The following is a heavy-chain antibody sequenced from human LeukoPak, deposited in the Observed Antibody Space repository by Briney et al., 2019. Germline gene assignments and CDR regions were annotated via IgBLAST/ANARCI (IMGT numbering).Heavy chain of an antibody. J-gene: IGHJ4*02. CDR2: ISYDGSNK. D-gene: IGHD3-16*01. V-gene: IGHV3-30*18. CDR1: GFTFSSYG. CDR3: AKDLAVGGN. Sequence: GGSLRLSCAASGFTFSSYGMHWVRQAPGKGLEWVAVISYDGSNKYYADSVKGRFTISRDNAKNSLYLQMNSLRAEDTAVYYCAKDLAVGGNWGQGALVTVSS.